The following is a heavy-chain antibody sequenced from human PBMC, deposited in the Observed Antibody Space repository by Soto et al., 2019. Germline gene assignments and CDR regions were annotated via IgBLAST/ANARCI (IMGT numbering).Heavy chain of an antibody. Sequence: SLRLSCVASGFNFFNFALHWVRQTPGKGLEWVAVISYDGTHKYYADSVKGRFTISRETSRNTLYLQMNSLRIEETGVYYCARDPQGGHTAHDYWGQGTLVPVSS. CDR1: GFNFFNFA. J-gene: IGHJ4*02. CDR2: ISYDGTHK. D-gene: IGHD2-21*02. V-gene: IGHV3-30*04. CDR3: ARDPQGGHTAHDY.